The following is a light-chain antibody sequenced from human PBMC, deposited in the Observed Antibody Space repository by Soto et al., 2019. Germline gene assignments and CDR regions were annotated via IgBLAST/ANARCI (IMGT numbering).Light chain of an antibody. CDR1: QGIRSY. J-gene: IGKJ3*01. Sequence: DIQLTQSPSFLSASVGDRVTITCRASQGIRSYLAWYQQRPGKAPELLIYGASTLRPGGASRFRGSGSGTEFTLTIISLQPEDFATYFCQQLNTFPPFFTFGPGTKVDIK. CDR2: GAS. V-gene: IGKV1-9*01. CDR3: QQLNTFPPFFT.